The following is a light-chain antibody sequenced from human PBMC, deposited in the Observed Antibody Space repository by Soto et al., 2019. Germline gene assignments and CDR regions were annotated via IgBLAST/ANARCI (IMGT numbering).Light chain of an antibody. V-gene: IGKV3-11*01. CDR1: QSVSSY. CDR2: DAS. Sequence: EIVLTQSPATLSLSPGERATLSCRASQSVSSYFAWYQQKPGQAPRLLIYDASNRATGIPARFSGSRSWTNFTLTISSLEPEDFAVYYCQQRSNWPPYTFGQGTKLEIK. J-gene: IGKJ2*01. CDR3: QQRSNWPPYT.